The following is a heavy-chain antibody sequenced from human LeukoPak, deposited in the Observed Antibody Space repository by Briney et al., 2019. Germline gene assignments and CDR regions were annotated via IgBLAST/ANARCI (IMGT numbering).Heavy chain of an antibody. D-gene: IGHD3-3*01. V-gene: IGHV3-21*01. J-gene: IGHJ3*02. CDR1: GFTFSSYS. Sequence: GGSLRLSCAASGFTFSSYSMNWVRQAPGKGLEWVSSISSSSSYIYYADSVKGRFTISRDNAKNSLYLQMNSLRAEDTAVYYCARDYGLRFLEWFGAFEIWGQGTMVTVS. CDR2: ISSSSSYI. CDR3: ARDYGLRFLEWFGAFEI.